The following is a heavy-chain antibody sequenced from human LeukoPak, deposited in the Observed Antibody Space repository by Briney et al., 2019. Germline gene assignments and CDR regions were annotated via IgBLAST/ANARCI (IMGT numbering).Heavy chain of an antibody. CDR3: ARDSHCSGGSCYVRFDY. D-gene: IGHD2-15*01. CDR2: ISAYNGNT. Sequence: ASVKVSCKASGYTFTSYGISWVRQAPGQGLEWMGWISAYNGNTNYAQKLQGRVTMTTDTSTSTAYMELRNLRSDDTAVYYCARDSHCSGGSCYVRFDYWGQGTLVTVSS. CDR1: GYTFTSYG. J-gene: IGHJ4*02. V-gene: IGHV1-18*01.